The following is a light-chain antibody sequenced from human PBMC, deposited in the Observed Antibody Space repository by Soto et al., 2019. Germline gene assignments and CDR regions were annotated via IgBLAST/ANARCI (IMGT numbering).Light chain of an antibody. V-gene: IGKV1-39*01. CDR3: LQHNSYPRT. J-gene: IGKJ1*01. CDR1: QNIRNY. CDR2: AAS. Sequence: DIQMTQSPSSLSASVGDRVTITCRASQNIRNYLNWYQQRPGKTPNLLVYAASNLRGGVPSRFSGSGSGTVFTLTINSLQPEDFATYYCLQHNSYPRTFGQGTKVDIK.